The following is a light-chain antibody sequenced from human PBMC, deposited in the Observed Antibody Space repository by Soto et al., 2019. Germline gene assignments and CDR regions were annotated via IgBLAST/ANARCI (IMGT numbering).Light chain of an antibody. CDR2: EVT. CDR1: SSDVGVYNY. J-gene: IGLJ3*02. Sequence: QSALTQPASVSGSPGQSITISCTGTSSDVGVYNYVSWYQQHPGEVPKLIIYEVTNRPSGVSNRFSASKSGNTATLTISGLQAEDDADYYCSSYTTTNTWVFGGGTKLTVL. V-gene: IGLV2-14*01. CDR3: SSYTTTNTWV.